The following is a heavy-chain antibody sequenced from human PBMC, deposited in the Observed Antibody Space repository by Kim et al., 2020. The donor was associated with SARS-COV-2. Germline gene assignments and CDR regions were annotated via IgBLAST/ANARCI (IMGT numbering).Heavy chain of an antibody. CDR2: ISYDGSNK. CDR1: GFTFSSYG. CDR3: AKDRGAGSVPDAFDI. D-gene: IGHD6-25*01. V-gene: IGHV3-30*18. J-gene: IGHJ3*02. Sequence: GGSLRLSCAASGFTFSSYGMHWVRQAPGKGLEWVAVISYDGSNKYYADSVKGRFTISRDNSKNTLYLQMNSLRAEDTAVYYCAKDRGAGSVPDAFDIWG.